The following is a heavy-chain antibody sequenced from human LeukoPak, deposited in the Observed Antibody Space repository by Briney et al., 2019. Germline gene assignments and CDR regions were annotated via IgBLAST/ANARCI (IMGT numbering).Heavy chain of an antibody. CDR1: GGSISSGGYS. CDR2: IYPSGNT. D-gene: IGHD3-9*01. CDR3: AKEGGYYNILTGYSPGAFDI. V-gene: IGHV4-30-2*01. Sequence: SETLSLTCAVSGGSISSGGYSWSWSRQPPGKGLEWIGYIYPSGNTYYNPSLKSRVTISVDRSRNQFSLKLSSVTAADTAVYYCAKEGGYYNILTGYSPGAFDIWGQGTMVTVSS. J-gene: IGHJ3*02.